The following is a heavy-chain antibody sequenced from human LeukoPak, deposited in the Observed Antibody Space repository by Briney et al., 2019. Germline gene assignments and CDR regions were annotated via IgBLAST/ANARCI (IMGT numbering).Heavy chain of an antibody. J-gene: IGHJ4*02. D-gene: IGHD3-10*01. CDR1: GFTFSSYA. CDR3: AKPRGVTMVRGVIYDY. Sequence: GGSLRLSCAASGFTFSSYAMSWVRQAPGKGLEWVSAISGSGGSTYYADSVKGRFTISRDNSKNTLYLQMNNLRAEDTAVYYCAKPRGVTMVRGVIYDYWGQGTLVTVSS. V-gene: IGHV3-23*01. CDR2: ISGSGGST.